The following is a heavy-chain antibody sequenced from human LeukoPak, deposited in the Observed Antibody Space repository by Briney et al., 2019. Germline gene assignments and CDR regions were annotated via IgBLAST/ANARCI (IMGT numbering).Heavy chain of an antibody. CDR3: ARVTGYMTEDYFDY. V-gene: IGHV4-61*01. CDR2: IYYSGST. J-gene: IGHJ4*02. CDR1: GYSISSGYY. D-gene: IGHD6-13*01. Sequence: SETLSLTCTVSGYSISSGYYWSWIRQPPGKGLEWIGYIYYSGSTNYNPSLKSRVTISVDTSKNQFSLRLSSVTAADTAVYYCARVTGYMTEDYFDYWGQGTLITVSS.